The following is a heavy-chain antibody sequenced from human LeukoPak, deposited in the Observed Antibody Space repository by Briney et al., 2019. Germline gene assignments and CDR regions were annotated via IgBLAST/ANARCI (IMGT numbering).Heavy chain of an antibody. D-gene: IGHD3-9*01. J-gene: IGHJ5*02. CDR2: INHSGST. V-gene: IGHV4-34*01. CDR1: GGSFSGYY. Sequence: MSSETLSLTCAVYGGSFSGYYWSWIRQPPGKGLEWIGEINHSGSTNYNPSLKSRVTISVDTSKNQFSLKLSSVTAADTAAYYCARGPLLRYFGVDPWGQGTLVTVSS. CDR3: ARGPLLRYFGVDP.